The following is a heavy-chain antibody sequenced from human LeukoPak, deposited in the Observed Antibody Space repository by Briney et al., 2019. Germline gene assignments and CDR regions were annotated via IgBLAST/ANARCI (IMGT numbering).Heavy chain of an antibody. Sequence: GGALGLSCSASGFTFSNYAMHWVRQAPGKGLEYVSGIEGNGGSTNYADSVKARFTISRDNSKNTLYLQMNSLRAEDTAVYYCVKGGRPTLLWFREGSWGQGSLVTVS. CDR3: VKGGRPTLLWFREGS. CDR2: IEGNGGST. CDR1: GFTFSNYA. V-gene: IGHV3-64D*06. D-gene: IGHD3-10*01. J-gene: IGHJ5*02.